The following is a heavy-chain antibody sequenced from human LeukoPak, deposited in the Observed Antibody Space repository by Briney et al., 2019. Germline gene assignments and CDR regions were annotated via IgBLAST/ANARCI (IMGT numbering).Heavy chain of an antibody. D-gene: IGHD1-26*01. V-gene: IGHV3-23*01. CDR1: GFTFSSYA. CDR2: ISGSGGST. CDR3: AKSKLASGSYSERGWFDP. J-gene: IGHJ5*02. Sequence: GGSLRLSCAASGFTFSSYAMSWVRQAPGKGLEWVSAISGSGGSTYYADSVKGRFTISRDNSKNTLYLQMNSLRADDTAVYYCAKSKLASGSYSERGWFDPWGQGTLVTVSS.